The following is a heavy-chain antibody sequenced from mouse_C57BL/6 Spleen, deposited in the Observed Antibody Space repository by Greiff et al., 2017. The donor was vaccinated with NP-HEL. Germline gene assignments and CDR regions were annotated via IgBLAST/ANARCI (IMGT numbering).Heavy chain of an antibody. CDR3: AFIYDGYYGGFAY. CDR1: GYTFTSYW. Sequence: VQLQQSGAELVKPGASVKVSCKASGYTFTSYWMHWVKQRPGQGLEWIGRIHPSDSDTNYNQKFKGKATLTVDKSSSTAYMQLSSLTSEDSAVYYCAFIYDGYYGGFAYWGQGTLVTVSA. CDR2: IHPSDSDT. V-gene: IGHV1-74*01. J-gene: IGHJ3*01. D-gene: IGHD2-3*01.